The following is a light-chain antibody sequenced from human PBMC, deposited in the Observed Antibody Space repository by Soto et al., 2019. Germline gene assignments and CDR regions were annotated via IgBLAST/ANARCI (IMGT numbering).Light chain of an antibody. CDR3: QHRSNWPPD. J-gene: IGKJ5*01. Sequence: EVVLTQSPATLSLSPGERATVSCRASQSVGSYLAWYQQKPGQAPRLLIYDASNRATGIPARFSGSGSGTDFTLTISSLEPEDFAVYYCQHRSNWPPDFGQGTRLAIK. CDR2: DAS. V-gene: IGKV3-11*01. CDR1: QSVGSY.